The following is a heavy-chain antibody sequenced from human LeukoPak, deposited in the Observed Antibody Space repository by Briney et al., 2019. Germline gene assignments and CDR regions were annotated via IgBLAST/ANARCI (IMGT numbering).Heavy chain of an antibody. CDR3: ATQYCSSTSCLLSGDY. CDR2: ISYDGSNK. D-gene: IGHD2-2*01. V-gene: IGHV3-30-3*01. J-gene: IGHJ4*02. Sequence: HPGGSLRLSCAASGFTFSSYAMHWVRQAPGKGLEWVAVISYDGSNKYYADSVKGRFTISRDNSKNTLYLQMNSLRAEDTAVYYCATQYCSSTSCLLSGDYWGQGTLVTVSS. CDR1: GFTFSSYA.